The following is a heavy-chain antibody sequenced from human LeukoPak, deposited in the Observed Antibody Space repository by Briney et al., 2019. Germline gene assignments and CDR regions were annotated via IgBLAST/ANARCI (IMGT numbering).Heavy chain of an antibody. CDR1: GFTFSSYA. Sequence: GGPLRLSCAASGFTFSSYAMHWVRQAPGKGLEWMAVISYDGSNKYYADSVKGRFTISRDNSKNTLYLQMNSLRAEDTAVYYCARDSCSGGSCYSHYYYYGMDVWGKGTTVTVSS. V-gene: IGHV3-30*04. J-gene: IGHJ6*04. D-gene: IGHD2-15*01. CDR2: ISYDGSNK. CDR3: ARDSCSGGSCYSHYYYYGMDV.